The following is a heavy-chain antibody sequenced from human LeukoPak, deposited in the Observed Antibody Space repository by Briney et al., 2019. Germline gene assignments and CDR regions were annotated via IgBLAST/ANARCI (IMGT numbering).Heavy chain of an antibody. Sequence: PSETLSLTCTVSGYSISSGYYWGWIRQPPGKGLEWIGYIYYSGSTNYNPSLKSRVTISVDTSKNQFSLKLSSVTAADTAVYYCARFGASAVTFDYWGQGTLVTVSS. CDR2: IYYSGST. CDR3: ARFGASAVTFDY. D-gene: IGHD4-17*01. V-gene: IGHV4-38-2*02. J-gene: IGHJ4*02. CDR1: GYSISSGYY.